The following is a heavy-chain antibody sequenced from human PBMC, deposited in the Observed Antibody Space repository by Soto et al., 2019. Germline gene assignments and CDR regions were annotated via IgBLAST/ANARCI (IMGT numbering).Heavy chain of an antibody. Sequence: QVQLVESGGGVVQPGRSQRLSCAASGFTFTNHGMHWVRQAPGKGLEWVAVVSYDGSNKYYADSVKGRFTISRDNSEDTLYLQMNSLRAEDTAVDYCAKDGRVVAASDYFDSWGQGTLVTVSP. CDR2: VSYDGSNK. D-gene: IGHD2-15*01. J-gene: IGHJ4*02. CDR3: AKDGRVVAASDYFDS. V-gene: IGHV3-30*18. CDR1: GFTFTNHG.